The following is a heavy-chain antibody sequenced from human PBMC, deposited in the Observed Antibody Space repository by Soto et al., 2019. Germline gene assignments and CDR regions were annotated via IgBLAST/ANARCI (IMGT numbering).Heavy chain of an antibody. V-gene: IGHV1-69*13. CDR2: IIPIFGTA. Sequence: GASVKVSCKASGGTFSSYAISWVRQAPGQGLEWMGGIIPIFGTANYARKFQGRVTITADESTSTAYMELSSLRSEDTAVYYCARDTRESGTTIRYFDYWGQGTLVTVSS. J-gene: IGHJ4*02. CDR1: GGTFSSYA. CDR3: ARDTRESGTTIRYFDY. D-gene: IGHD5-12*01.